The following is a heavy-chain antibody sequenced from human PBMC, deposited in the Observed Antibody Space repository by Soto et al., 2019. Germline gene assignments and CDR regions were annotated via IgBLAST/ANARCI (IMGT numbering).Heavy chain of an antibody. CDR1: GDSLSGTYW. J-gene: IGHJ4*02. V-gene: IGHV4-4*02. CDR3: ARHILVTGTRGFDF. D-gene: IGHD6-19*01. CDR2: ISYSGTT. Sequence: QVQLQESGPGLVKPSETLSLTCAVSGDSLSGTYWWSWVRQAPGGGLQWIGEISYSGTTHYDPSLMSRVTISMGKSRSEFSLTLISVTAADSASYYCARHILVTGTRGFDFWGQGILVTVSS.